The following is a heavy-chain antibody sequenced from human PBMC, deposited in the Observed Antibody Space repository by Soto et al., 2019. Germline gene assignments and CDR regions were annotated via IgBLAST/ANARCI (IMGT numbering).Heavy chain of an antibody. V-gene: IGHV3-23*01. D-gene: IGHD6-6*01. J-gene: IGHJ4*02. CDR2: ISGSGGST. CDR3: AKDVGNPYSSSSEYFDY. Sequence: GGSLRLSCAASGFTFSSYAMSWVRQAPGKGLEWVSAISGSGGSTYYADSVKGRFTISRDNSKNTLYLQMNSLRAEDTAVYYCAKDVGNPYSSSSEYFDYWGQGTLVTVSS. CDR1: GFTFSSYA.